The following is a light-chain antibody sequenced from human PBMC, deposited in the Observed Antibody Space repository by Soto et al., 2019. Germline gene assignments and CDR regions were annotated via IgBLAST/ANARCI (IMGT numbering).Light chain of an antibody. CDR2: DAS. CDR1: QSISSW. J-gene: IGKJ1*01. V-gene: IGKV1-5*01. Sequence: DIQMPQSPSTLSASVGDRVTITCRASQSISSWLAWYQQKPGKAPKLLIYDASSLESGVPSRFSGSGSGEEFTLTISSLQPDDFATYYFQQYNSYWTFGQGTKVEI. CDR3: QQYNSYWT.